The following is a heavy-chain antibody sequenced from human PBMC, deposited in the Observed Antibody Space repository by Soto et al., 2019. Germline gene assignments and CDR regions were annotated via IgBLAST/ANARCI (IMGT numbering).Heavy chain of an antibody. Sequence: QVQLVESGGGVVQPGRSLRLSCAASGFTFSSYVMHWVRQAPGKGLEWVAVISYDGSNKYYADSVKGRFSISRDNSKNTLYLQMNSLSAEDTAVYYCATVGQLWWVDYWGQGTLVTVSS. CDR2: ISYDGSNK. J-gene: IGHJ4*02. CDR1: GFTFSSYV. V-gene: IGHV3-30-3*01. D-gene: IGHD5-18*01. CDR3: ATVGQLWWVDY.